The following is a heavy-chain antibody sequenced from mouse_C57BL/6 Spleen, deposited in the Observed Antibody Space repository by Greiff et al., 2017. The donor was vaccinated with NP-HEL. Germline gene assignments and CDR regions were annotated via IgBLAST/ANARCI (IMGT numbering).Heavy chain of an antibody. V-gene: IGHV1-7*01. J-gene: IGHJ3*01. CDR3: ARWAVVAEGFAY. CDR2: INPSRGYT. D-gene: IGHD1-1*01. Sequence: QVHPNHYGAELAKPGASVKLSCKASGYTFTSYWMHWVKQRPGQGLEWIGYINPSRGYTKYNQKFKDKATLTADKSSSTAYMQLGSLKYEDSAVYYFARWAVVAEGFAYWGQATRVTVS. CDR1: GYTFTSYW.